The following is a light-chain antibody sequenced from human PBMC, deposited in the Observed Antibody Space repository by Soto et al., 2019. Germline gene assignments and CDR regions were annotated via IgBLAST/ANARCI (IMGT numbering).Light chain of an antibody. V-gene: IGKV3-20*01. CDR2: GAS. J-gene: IGKJ1*01. Sequence: ESVLTQSPGTLSLSPGERATLSCRASQSVSSSFLAWYQLKPGQAPRLLIYGASSRATGIPDRFSGSGSGTAFTLTISRLEPADLAVYYCPQYESPPWPFGQGTNVEIK. CDR3: PQYESPPWP. CDR1: QSVSSSF.